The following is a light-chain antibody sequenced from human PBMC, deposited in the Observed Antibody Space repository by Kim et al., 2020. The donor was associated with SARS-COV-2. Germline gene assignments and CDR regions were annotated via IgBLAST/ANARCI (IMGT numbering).Light chain of an antibody. CDR2: WAS. Sequence: TINCKSSQSVLYSSNNKNYLAWYQQKPGQPPKLLIYWASTREAGVPARFSGSGSGTDFTLTISSLQAEDVAVYYCQQYYSTLTWTFGQGTKVDIK. J-gene: IGKJ1*01. V-gene: IGKV4-1*01. CDR1: QSVLYSSNNKNY. CDR3: QQYYSTLTWT.